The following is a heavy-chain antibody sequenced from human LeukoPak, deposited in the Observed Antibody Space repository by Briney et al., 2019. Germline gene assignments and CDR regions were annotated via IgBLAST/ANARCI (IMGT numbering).Heavy chain of an antibody. CDR2: IYYSGST. V-gene: IGHV4-59*08. D-gene: IGHD3-10*01. Sequence: KSSETLSLTCTVSGGSISGYYWSWIRQPPGKGLEWIGYIYYSGSTNYNPSLKSRVTISVDTSKNQFSLKLSSVTAADTAVYYCARRVNYYGSGSYYFDPWGQGTLVTVSS. J-gene: IGHJ5*02. CDR1: GGSISGYY. CDR3: ARRVNYYGSGSYYFDP.